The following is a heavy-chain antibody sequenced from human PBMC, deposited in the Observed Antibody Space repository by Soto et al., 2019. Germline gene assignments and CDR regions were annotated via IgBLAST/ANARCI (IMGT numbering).Heavy chain of an antibody. V-gene: IGHV1-18*01. D-gene: IGHD6-6*01. CDR1: CYSFTAYG. CDR3: ARDKVAARRKGSDWFDP. CDR2: ISTDKGNT. J-gene: IGHJ5*02. Sequence: SVKVSVKASCYSFTAYGMTWVRQAPGQGLEWMGWISTDKGNTKYAQNFQSRATLTTDTSTSTAYMELRSLRSDDTAVYYCARDKVAARRKGSDWFDPWGQGTRVTVSS.